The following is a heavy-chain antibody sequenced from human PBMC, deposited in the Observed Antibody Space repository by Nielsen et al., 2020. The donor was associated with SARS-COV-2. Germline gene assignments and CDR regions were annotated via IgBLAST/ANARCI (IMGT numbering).Heavy chain of an antibody. V-gene: IGHV1-18*01. CDR3: ARDFLTGCFDY. J-gene: IGHJ4*02. Sequence: WVRQAPGQGLEWMGRISPSNGNTKYAQRFQGRVTMTTDTSASTAYMELSSLRSEDTAVYYCARDFLTGCFDYWGQGTLVTVSS. CDR2: ISPSNGNT. D-gene: IGHD3-9*01.